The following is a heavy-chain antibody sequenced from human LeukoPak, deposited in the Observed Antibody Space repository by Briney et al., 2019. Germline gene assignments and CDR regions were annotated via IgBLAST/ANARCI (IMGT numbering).Heavy chain of an antibody. J-gene: IGHJ4*02. CDR3: ARDLWGSHFDY. CDR2: IHHSGST. Sequence: PSETLSLTCAVYGGSFSGYYWSWIRQPPGGWREWIGEIHHSGSTNYNPSLKSRVTISVDTSTHQFSLKLSSVTAADTAVYYCARDLWGSHFDYWGQGTLVTVSS. V-gene: IGHV4-34*01. CDR1: GGSFSGYY. D-gene: IGHD7-27*01.